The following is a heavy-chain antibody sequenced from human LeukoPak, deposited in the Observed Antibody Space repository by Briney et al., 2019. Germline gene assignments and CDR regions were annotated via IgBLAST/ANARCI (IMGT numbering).Heavy chain of an antibody. D-gene: IGHD1-26*01. CDR1: GYTFTGYY. CDR2: INPNSGGT. V-gene: IGHV1-2*02. CDR3: ARALTLYSGSYYPQDV. J-gene: IGHJ6*04. Sequence: ASVKVSCKASGYTFTGYYIQWVRQAPGQGLEWVGWINPNSGGTNYAQKFQGRVTMTRDTSISTAYMELSSLRSDDTAVYYCARALTLYSGSYYPQDVWGKGTTVTVSS.